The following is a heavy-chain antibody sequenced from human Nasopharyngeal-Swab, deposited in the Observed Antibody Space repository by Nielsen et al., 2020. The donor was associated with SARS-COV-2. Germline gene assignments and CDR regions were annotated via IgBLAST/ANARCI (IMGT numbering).Heavy chain of an antibody. V-gene: IGHV4-39*07. CDR1: GGSISSSSYY. CDR3: ASNYYYDSSGYYYRYYYYYMDV. D-gene: IGHD3-22*01. J-gene: IGHJ6*03. CDR2: IYYSGST. Sequence: SETLSLTCTVSGGSISSSSYYWGWIRQPPGKGLEWIGSIYYSGSTYYNPSLKSRVTISVDPSKNQFSLKLSSVTAADTAVYYCASNYYYDSSGYYYRYYYYYMDVWGKGTTVTVSS.